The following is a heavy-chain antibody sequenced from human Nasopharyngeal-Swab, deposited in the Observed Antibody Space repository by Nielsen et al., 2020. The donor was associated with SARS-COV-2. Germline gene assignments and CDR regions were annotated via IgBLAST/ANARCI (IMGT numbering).Heavy chain of an antibody. Sequence: LRLSCTVSGGSISSGAYFWSWIRQHPGKGREWIGYIHYTGNTFYNPSLESRLTISLDTSQNQFSLRLSPVTAADTAVYYCAREVIEPAVSDAFDFWGQGTMVTVSS. J-gene: IGHJ3*01. CDR1: GGSISSGAYF. D-gene: IGHD3-16*02. CDR3: AREVIEPAVSDAFDF. CDR2: IHYTGNT. V-gene: IGHV4-31*03.